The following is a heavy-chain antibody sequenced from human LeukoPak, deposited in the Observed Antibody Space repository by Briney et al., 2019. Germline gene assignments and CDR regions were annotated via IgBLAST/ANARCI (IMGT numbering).Heavy chain of an antibody. CDR1: GYTFTSYG. CDR3: ARDYYDSSGWPPDAFDI. J-gene: IGHJ3*02. D-gene: IGHD3-22*01. Sequence: ASVKVSCKASGYTFTSYGISWVRQAPGQGLEWMGWISAYNGNTNYAQKLQGRVTMTTDTSTSTAYVELRSLRSDDTAVYYCARDYYDSSGWPPDAFDIWGQGTMVTVSS. CDR2: ISAYNGNT. V-gene: IGHV1-18*01.